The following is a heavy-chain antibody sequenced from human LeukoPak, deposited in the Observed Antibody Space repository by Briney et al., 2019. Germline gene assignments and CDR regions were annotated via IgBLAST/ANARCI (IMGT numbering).Heavy chain of an antibody. D-gene: IGHD3-9*01. Sequence: KPSETLSLTCAVYGGSFSGYYWSWIRQPPGKGLEWIGEINHSGSTNYNPSLKSRVTISVDTSKNQFSLKLSSVTAADTAVYYCARGDFDWLLASSIWGQRTLVTVSS. CDR2: INHSGST. CDR1: GGSFSGYY. CDR3: ARGDFDWLLASSI. V-gene: IGHV4-34*01. J-gene: IGHJ4*02.